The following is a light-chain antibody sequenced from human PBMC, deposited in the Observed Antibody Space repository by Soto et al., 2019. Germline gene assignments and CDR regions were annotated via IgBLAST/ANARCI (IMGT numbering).Light chain of an antibody. CDR2: GAY. V-gene: IGKV3-20*01. CDR1: QSVSSSY. Sequence: EIVLTQSPGTLSLTPEERATLSCRASQSVSSSYLAWYQQKPGQAPRLLIYGAYNRAIGIPDRFSGSGSGTDFTLTISRLEPEDFAVYYCQRFDTSPRTFGQGTKVEIK. CDR3: QRFDTSPRT. J-gene: IGKJ1*01.